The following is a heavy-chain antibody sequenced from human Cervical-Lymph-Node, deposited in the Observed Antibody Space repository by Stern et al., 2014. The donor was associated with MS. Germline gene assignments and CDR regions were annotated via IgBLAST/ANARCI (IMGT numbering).Heavy chain of an antibody. J-gene: IGHJ3*02. CDR3: ARGWVDLIRALGI. D-gene: IGHD3-16*01. Sequence: VQLVQSGAEVKKPWASVKVSCKASGYTFTSYDIHWVRQATGQGLEWMGWMNPNNGNTGYAQKFQGRVTMTRNTSISTAYMEVSSLRSEDTAVYYCARGWVDLIRALGIWGQGTMVTVSS. V-gene: IGHV1-8*01. CDR2: MNPNNGNT. CDR1: GYTFTSYD.